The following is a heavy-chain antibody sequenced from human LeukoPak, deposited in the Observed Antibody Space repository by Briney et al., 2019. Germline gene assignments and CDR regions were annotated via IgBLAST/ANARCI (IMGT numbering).Heavy chain of an antibody. V-gene: IGHV4-34*01. D-gene: IGHD3-16*02. CDR1: GGSFSGYY. CDR3: ARGPGYDYVWGSYRKDRGGFDY. CDR2: INHSGST. Sequence: PSETLSLTCAVYGGSFSGYYWSWIRQPPGKGLEWIGEINHSGSTNYNPSLKSRVTISVDTSKNQFSLKLSSVTAADTAVYYCARGPGYDYVWGSYRKDRGGFDYWGQGTLVTVSS. J-gene: IGHJ4*02.